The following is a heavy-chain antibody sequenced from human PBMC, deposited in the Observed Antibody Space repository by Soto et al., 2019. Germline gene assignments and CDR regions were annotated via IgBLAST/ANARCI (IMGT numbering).Heavy chain of an antibody. CDR3: AKDKDSSGWPHFDY. J-gene: IGHJ4*02. Sequence: GGSLRLSCAASGFTFSSYGMHWVRQAPGKGLELVAVISFDGSNKYYADSVKGRFTISRDNSKNTLYLQMNSLRAEDTAVYYCAKDKDSSGWPHFDYWGQGTLVTVSS. CDR1: GFTFSSYG. CDR2: ISFDGSNK. D-gene: IGHD6-19*01. V-gene: IGHV3-30*18.